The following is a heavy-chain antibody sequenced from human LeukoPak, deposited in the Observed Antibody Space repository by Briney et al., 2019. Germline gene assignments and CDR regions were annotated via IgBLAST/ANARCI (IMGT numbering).Heavy chain of an antibody. J-gene: IGHJ4*02. D-gene: IGHD2-21*01. CDR2: ISGGGEHT. CDR3: AREAYCGGDCYISYFDY. CDR1: GFTFRNFA. V-gene: IGHV3-23*01. Sequence: TGGSLRLSCAASGFTFRNFAMKWVRQAPGKGLEWVSDISGGGEHTFYADSVKGRFTISRDNSKDTLYLQMNSLRAEDTAVYFCAREAYCGGDCYISYFDYWGQGTLVTVSS.